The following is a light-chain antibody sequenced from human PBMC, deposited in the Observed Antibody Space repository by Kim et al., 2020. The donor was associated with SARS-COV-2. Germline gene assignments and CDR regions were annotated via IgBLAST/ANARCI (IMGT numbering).Light chain of an antibody. CDR3: HQYDNWPPWT. Sequence: SQGERATLSCRASQSVSRNLAWYQQKPGQPPRLLIYGASTRATGVPARFSGSGSGTEFTLTINSLQSEDSAIYYCHQYDNWPPWTFGQGTKVDIK. CDR2: GAS. CDR1: QSVSRN. V-gene: IGKV3-15*01. J-gene: IGKJ1*01.